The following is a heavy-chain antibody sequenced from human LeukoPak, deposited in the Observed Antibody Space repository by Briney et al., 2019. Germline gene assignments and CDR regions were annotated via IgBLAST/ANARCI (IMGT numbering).Heavy chain of an antibody. J-gene: IGHJ6*03. V-gene: IGHV4-4*07. Sequence: SETLSLTCSVSGGSISSFYWSWVRQPAGKGLEWIGRVDTSGSTHYNPSLRGRVTMSLHTSKKQFSLKLNSVTVADTAVYYCARGLGGASYYMDVWGKGTTVTASS. CDR3: ARGLGGASYYMDV. CDR2: VDTSGST. D-gene: IGHD3-16*01. CDR1: GGSISSFY.